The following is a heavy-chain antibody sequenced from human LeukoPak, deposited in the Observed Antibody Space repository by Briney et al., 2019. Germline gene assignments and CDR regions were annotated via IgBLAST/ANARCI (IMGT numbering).Heavy chain of an antibody. Sequence: SETLSLTCTVSGGSISGYYWSWIRQPPGKGLEWIGYIYYSGSTNYNPSLKSRVTISVDTSKNQFSLKLSSVTAADTAVYYCARGGRSSSLSMVRGVPQRFYYYYMDVWGKGTTVTVSS. V-gene: IGHV4-59*12. J-gene: IGHJ6*03. CDR1: GGSISGYY. CDR3: ARGGRSSSLSMVRGVPQRFYYYYMDV. D-gene: IGHD3-10*01. CDR2: IYYSGST.